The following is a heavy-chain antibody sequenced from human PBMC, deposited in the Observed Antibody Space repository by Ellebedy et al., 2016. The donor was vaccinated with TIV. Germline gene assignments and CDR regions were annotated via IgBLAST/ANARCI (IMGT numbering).Heavy chain of an antibody. CDR3: ARDRDYYDILTGYYTEGWVDY. J-gene: IGHJ4*02. V-gene: IGHV3-48*04. CDR1: GFTFSSYS. Sequence: PGGSLRLSCAASGFTFSSYSMNWVRQALGKGLVWVSYISSSGSTIYYADSVKGRFTISRDNAKNSLYLQMNSLRAEDTAVYYCARDRDYYDILTGYYTEGWVDYWGQGTLVTVSS. CDR2: ISSSGSTI. D-gene: IGHD3-9*01.